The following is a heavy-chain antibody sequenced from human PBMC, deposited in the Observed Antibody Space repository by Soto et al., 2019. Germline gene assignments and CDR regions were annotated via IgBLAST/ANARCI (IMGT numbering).Heavy chain of an antibody. V-gene: IGHV3-74*01. D-gene: IGHD3-10*01. CDR2: INSDGSRT. CDR3: ARGVSGFYGMDV. Sequence: EVQLVESGGGLVQPGGSLRLSCAASGFTFSNFWMHWVRQAPGKGLVWVSRINSDGSRTYNADSVAGRFTISRDNAKNTLYLQMSSLGGEDTAVFYCARGVSGFYGMDVWRHGTTVTVSS. CDR1: GFTFSNFW. J-gene: IGHJ6*02.